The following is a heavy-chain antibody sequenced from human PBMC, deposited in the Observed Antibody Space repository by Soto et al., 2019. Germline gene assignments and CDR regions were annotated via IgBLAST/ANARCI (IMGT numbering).Heavy chain of an antibody. CDR3: ARGSEGAVQWLVHYYYGMDV. V-gene: IGHV3-21*01. CDR2: ISSSSSYI. J-gene: IGHJ6*02. Sequence: EVQLVESGGGLVKPGGSLRLSCAASGFTFSSYSMNWVRQAPGKGLEWVSSISSSSSYIYYADSVKGRFTISRDNAKNSLYLQMNSLRAEDTAVYYCARGSEGAVQWLVHYYYGMDVWGQGTTVTVSS. CDR1: GFTFSSYS. D-gene: IGHD6-19*01.